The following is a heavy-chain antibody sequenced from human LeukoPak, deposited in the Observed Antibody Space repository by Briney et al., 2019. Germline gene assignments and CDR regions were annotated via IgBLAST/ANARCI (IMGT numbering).Heavy chain of an antibody. CDR2: IYYSGST. D-gene: IGHD6-19*01. CDR3: ARSLVDSSGWYNYFDY. V-gene: IGHV4-59*01. CDR1: GGSISSYY. Sequence: SETLSLTCTVSGGSISSYYWSWIRQPPGKGLEWIGYIYYSGSTNYNPSLKSRVTISVDTSKNQFSLKLSSVTAADTAVYYCARSLVDSSGWYNYFDYWGQGTLVTVSS. J-gene: IGHJ4*02.